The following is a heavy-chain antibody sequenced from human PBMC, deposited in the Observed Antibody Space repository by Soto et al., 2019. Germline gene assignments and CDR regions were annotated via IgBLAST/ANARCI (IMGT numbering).Heavy chain of an antibody. Sequence: EVQLLESGGGLVQPGGSLRLSCAASGITISNYPMSWVRQPPGKGLDWVSGISGSGDRTSYADSAKGRFTISKDISKNSLSLQLDNLGVEDTAVYFCVKDDGGYPSTAPNRGEGTLVTVSS. CDR3: VKDDGGYPSTAPN. CDR1: GITISNYP. J-gene: IGHJ4*02. D-gene: IGHD3-22*01. V-gene: IGHV3-23*01. CDR2: ISGSGDRT.